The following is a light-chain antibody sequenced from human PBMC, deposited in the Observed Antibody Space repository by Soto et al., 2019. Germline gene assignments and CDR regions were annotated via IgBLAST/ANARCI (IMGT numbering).Light chain of an antibody. Sequence: DIVLTQSPGTLSLSPGERATLSCRASQSVRSNDLAWYQQRPGQAPRLLIYGASSRATGIPDRFSGSGSGSDFTLTISRLEPEDFAVYYCQQYGSSPLTFGGGTKVDIK. J-gene: IGKJ4*01. CDR3: QQYGSSPLT. CDR1: QSVRSND. CDR2: GAS. V-gene: IGKV3-20*01.